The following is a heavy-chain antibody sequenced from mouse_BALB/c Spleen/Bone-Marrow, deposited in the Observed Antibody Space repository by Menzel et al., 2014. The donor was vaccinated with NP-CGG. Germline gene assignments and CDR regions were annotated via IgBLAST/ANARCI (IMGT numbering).Heavy chain of an antibody. D-gene: IGHD2-2*01. V-gene: IGHV7-3*02. CDR3: ARDSLYYGYPLVMDY. CDR1: GFTFTDYY. CDR2: IRNKANGYTT. Sequence: EVKVVESGGGLVQPGGSLRLSCATSGFTFTDYYMSWVRQPPGKALEWLGFIRNKANGYTTEYSASVKGRFTISRDNSQSILYLQMNTLRAEDSATYYCARDSLYYGYPLVMDYWGQGTSVTVSS. J-gene: IGHJ4*01.